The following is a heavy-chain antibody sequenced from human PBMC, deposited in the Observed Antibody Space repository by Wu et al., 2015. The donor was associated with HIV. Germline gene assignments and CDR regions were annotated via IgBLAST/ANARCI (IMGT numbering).Heavy chain of an antibody. CDR2: IIPINGIS. J-gene: IGHJ6*02. Sequence: QVQLVQSGAEVRKPGSSVKISCKASGGTFTNYGINWVRQAPGEGLEWLGRIIPINGISDYAQKLQGRVTITADKSTSTTYMELSSLRSEDTAVYYCARDQQWPTTYYYYYGMDVWGQGTTVTVSS. CDR3: ARDQQWPTTYYYYYGMDV. V-gene: IGHV1-69*04. D-gene: IGHD6-19*01. CDR1: GGTFTNYG.